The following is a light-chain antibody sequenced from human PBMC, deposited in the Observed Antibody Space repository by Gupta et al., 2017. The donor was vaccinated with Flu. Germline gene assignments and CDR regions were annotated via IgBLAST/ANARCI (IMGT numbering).Light chain of an antibody. J-gene: IGKJ5*01. CDR3: QQYYNWPPT. CDR1: QSVSSN. CDR2: GAS. Sequence: EIWIINFPPTLSVSPGERATFSCRASQSVSSNLAWYQQKPGQAPRLLIYGASTRATGIPARFSGSGSGTEFTLTISSLQSEDFAVYYCQQYYNWPPTFGQGTRVEIK. V-gene: IGKV3-15*01.